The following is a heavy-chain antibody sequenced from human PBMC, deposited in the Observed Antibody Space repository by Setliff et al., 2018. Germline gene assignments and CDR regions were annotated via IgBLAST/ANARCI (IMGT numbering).Heavy chain of an antibody. Sequence: MHWVRQVAGKGLEWVSGIGTDGDTYYADPVKGRFTISRDNAKNSLYLQMNSLGAEDTALYYCARAHRYFSDTSGYFYDQGRSAFDVWGQGTMVTVSS. CDR3: ARAHRYFSDTSGYFYDQGRSAFDV. CDR2: IGTDGDT. J-gene: IGHJ3*01. V-gene: IGHV3-13*01. D-gene: IGHD3-22*01.